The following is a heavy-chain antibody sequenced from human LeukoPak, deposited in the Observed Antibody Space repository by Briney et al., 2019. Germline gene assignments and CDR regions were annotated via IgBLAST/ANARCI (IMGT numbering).Heavy chain of an antibody. CDR2: IYSGGST. J-gene: IGHJ4*02. CDR3: AKMGIAAAGTADY. D-gene: IGHD6-13*01. CDR1: GFTVSSNY. Sequence: PGGSLRLSCAASGFTVSSNYMSWFRQAPGKGLEWVSVIYSGGSTYYADSVKGRFTISRDNSKNTLYLQMNSLRAEDTAVYYCAKMGIAAAGTADYWGQGTLVTVSS. V-gene: IGHV3-53*01.